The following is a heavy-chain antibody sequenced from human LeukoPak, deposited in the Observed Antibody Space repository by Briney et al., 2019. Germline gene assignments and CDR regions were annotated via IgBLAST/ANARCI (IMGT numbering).Heavy chain of an antibody. CDR2: INPSGGST. V-gene: IGHV1-46*01. J-gene: IGHJ4*02. CDR1: GYTFSTYY. CDR3: ARGHQTPSFFDY. Sequence: ASVKVSCKASGYTFSTYYMHWVRQAPGQGLEWLGIINPSGGSTSYAQKFQGRVTMTRDTSTSTVYMELSSLRSEDTAVYYCARGHQTPSFFDYWGQGTLVTVSS.